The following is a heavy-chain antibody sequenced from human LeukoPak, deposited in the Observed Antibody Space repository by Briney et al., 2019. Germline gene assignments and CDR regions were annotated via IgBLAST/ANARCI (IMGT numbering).Heavy chain of an antibody. Sequence: ASVKVSCKASGYTFTSYAMNWVRQAPGQGLEWMGWINTNTGNPTYAQGFTGRFVFSLDTSVSTAYLQISSLKAEDTAVYYCARVTDCSSTSCYEYYYYYMDVWGKGTTVTVSS. CDR2: INTNTGNP. CDR3: ARVTDCSSTSCYEYYYYYMDV. V-gene: IGHV7-4-1*02. CDR1: GYTFTSYA. D-gene: IGHD2-2*01. J-gene: IGHJ6*03.